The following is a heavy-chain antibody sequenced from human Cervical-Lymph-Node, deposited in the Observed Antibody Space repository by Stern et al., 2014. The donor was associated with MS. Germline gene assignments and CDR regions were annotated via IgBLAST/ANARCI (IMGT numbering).Heavy chain of an antibody. CDR3: ARTDILLIDH. V-gene: IGHV4-30-4*01. CDR2: IHYSRNT. D-gene: IGHD3-10*01. CDR1: GASIRSDDYY. Sequence: VQLVESGPGLVKPSQTLSLSCTVSGASIRSDDYYWTWIRQTPGKGLEWIGYIHYSRNTYYSPSLRSRVTISVDKSKTQFSLKLSSVTAADTAVYYCARTDILLIDHWGQGTLVTVSS. J-gene: IGHJ5*02.